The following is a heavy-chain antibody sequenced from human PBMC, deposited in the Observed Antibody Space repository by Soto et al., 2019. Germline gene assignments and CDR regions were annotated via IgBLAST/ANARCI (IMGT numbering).Heavy chain of an antibody. V-gene: IGHV3-11*01. D-gene: IGHD4-17*01. CDR1: GFTFSDYY. CDR2: IGTRGNTK. CDR3: ARDGTEYYGEYYDY. Sequence: GGSLRLSCATSGFTFSDYYMSWIRQAPGKGLEWVAYIGTRGNTKYYADSVRGRFTISRDNAKNSLYLQMNSLRADDTAVYYCARDGTEYYGEYYDYWGQGIPVTVSS. J-gene: IGHJ4*02.